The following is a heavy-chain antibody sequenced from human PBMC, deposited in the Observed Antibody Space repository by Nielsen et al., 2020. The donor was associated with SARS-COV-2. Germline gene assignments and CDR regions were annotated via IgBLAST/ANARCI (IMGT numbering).Heavy chain of an antibody. J-gene: IGHJ4*02. V-gene: IGHV3-15*01. CDR2: IKSKTDGGTT. CDR3: VTDRRVVGADTDC. CDR1: GFTFSNAS. Sequence: LSLTCAASGFTFSNASMSWVRQAPGKGLEWVGRIKSKTDGGTTDYAAPAKGRFTISRDDSKNTLYLQMNNLNTEDTAVYYCVTDRRVVGADTDCWGQGTLVTVSS. D-gene: IGHD1-26*01.